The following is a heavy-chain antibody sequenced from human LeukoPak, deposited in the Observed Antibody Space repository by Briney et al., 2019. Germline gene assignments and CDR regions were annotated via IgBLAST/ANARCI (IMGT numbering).Heavy chain of an antibody. CDR3: ARADRDSSSWYNWSDP. V-gene: IGHV3-21*01. CDR1: GFTFSSYS. D-gene: IGHD6-13*01. J-gene: IGHJ5*02. CDR2: ISSSSSYI. Sequence: GGSLRLSCAASGFTFSSYSMNWVRQAPGKGLEWVSSISSSSSYIYYADSVKGRFTISRDNAKNSLYLQMNSLRAEDTAVYYCARADRDSSSWYNWSDPWGQGTLVTVSS.